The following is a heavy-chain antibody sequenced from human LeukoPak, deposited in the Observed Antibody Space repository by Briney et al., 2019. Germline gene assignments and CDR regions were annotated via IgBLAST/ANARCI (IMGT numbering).Heavy chain of an antibody. CDR1: GGTFSSYA. CDR2: IIPILGIA. Sequence: GSSVKVSCEASGGTFSSYAISWVRQAPGQGLEWMGRIIPILGIANYAQKFQGRVTITADKSTSTAYMELSSLRSEDTAVYYCARKGVAARPENWFDPWGQGTLVTVSS. D-gene: IGHD6-6*01. CDR3: ARKGVAARPENWFDP. V-gene: IGHV1-69*04. J-gene: IGHJ5*02.